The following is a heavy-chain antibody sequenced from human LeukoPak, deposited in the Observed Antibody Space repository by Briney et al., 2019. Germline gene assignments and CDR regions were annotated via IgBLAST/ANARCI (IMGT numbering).Heavy chain of an antibody. D-gene: IGHD5-18*01. CDR3: ARDGMALDTAMGSY. Sequence: PGGSLRLSCAASGFTFSSYGMHWVRQAPGKGLEWVSSISSSSSYIYYADSVKGRFTISRDNAKNSLYLQMNSLRAEDTAVYYCARDGMALDTAMGSYWGQGTLVTVSS. V-gene: IGHV3-21*01. J-gene: IGHJ4*02. CDR2: ISSSSSYI. CDR1: GFTFSSYG.